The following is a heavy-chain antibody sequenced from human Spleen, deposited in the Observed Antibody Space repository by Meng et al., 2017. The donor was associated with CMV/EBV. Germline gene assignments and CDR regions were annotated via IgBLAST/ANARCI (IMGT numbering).Heavy chain of an antibody. CDR3: ARGYCGSDSCPPKA. D-gene: IGHD2-21*02. CDR1: RYRFSSYW. CDR2: LYPGDSDP. Sequence: GESLKISCKVSRYRFSSYWIGWVRQLPGKGLEWMGVLYPGDSDPIYSPSLQGQVTISADTSISTAYLQWSSLRASDTGIYYCARGYCGSDSCPPKAWGQGTLVTVSS. V-gene: IGHV5-51*01. J-gene: IGHJ5*02.